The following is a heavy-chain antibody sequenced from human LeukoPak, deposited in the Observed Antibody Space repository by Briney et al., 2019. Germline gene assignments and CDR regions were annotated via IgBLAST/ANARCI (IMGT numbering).Heavy chain of an antibody. CDR2: IGSGGDT. J-gene: IGHJ4*02. D-gene: IGHD6-19*01. CDR3: ARAVAGTDEIDS. CDR1: GFSFSTYD. Sequence: PGGSLRLSCAGSGFSFSTYDMLWVRHAPGKGLEWVSAIGSGGDTYYTDSVKGRFTISRESAKNSFYLQMNSLNAGDTAVYFCARAVAGTDEIDSWGQGTLVTVSS. V-gene: IGHV3-13*01.